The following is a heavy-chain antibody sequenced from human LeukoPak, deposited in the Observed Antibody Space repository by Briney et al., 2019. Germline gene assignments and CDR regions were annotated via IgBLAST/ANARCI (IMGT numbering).Heavy chain of an antibody. J-gene: IGHJ6*03. CDR3: AKDGGGYYPSYYYYMDV. V-gene: IGHV3-30*02. D-gene: IGHD3-22*01. CDR2: IRYDGSNK. Sequence: GGSLRLSCAASGFTFSSYGMHWVRQAPGKGLGWVAFIRYDGSNKYYADSVKGRFTISRDNSKNTLYLQMNSLRAEDTAVYYCAKDGGGYYPSYYYYMDVWGKGTTVTISS. CDR1: GFTFSSYG.